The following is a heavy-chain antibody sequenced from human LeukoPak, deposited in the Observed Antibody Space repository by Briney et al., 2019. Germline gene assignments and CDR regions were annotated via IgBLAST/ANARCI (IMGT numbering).Heavy chain of an antibody. CDR3: ARLGYCSGGSCPDY. J-gene: IGHJ4*02. V-gene: IGHV3-21*01. CDR2: ISSSSSYI. CDR1: GFTFSSYS. D-gene: IGHD2-15*01. Sequence: GGSLRPSCAASGFTFSSYSMNWVRQARGKGLEWVSSISSSSSYIYYADSVKGRFTISRDSAKNSLYLQMNSLRAEDTAVYYCARLGYCSGGSCPDYWGQGTLVTVSS.